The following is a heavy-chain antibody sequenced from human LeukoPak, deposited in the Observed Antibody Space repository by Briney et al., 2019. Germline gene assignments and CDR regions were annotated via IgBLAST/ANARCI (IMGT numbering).Heavy chain of an antibody. CDR1: GGSISSSTYS. D-gene: IGHD2-21*02. CDR3: AGILVVTATDYFQY. CDR2: IHYSGIT. V-gene: IGHV4-39*01. Sequence: PSETLSLTCTVSGGSISSSTYSWGWIRQPPGKGLEWIGSIHYSGITYYNPSLKSRVTISVDTSKNQFSLKLSSVTAADTAVYYCAGILVVTATDYFQYWGQGILVTVSS. J-gene: IGHJ4*02.